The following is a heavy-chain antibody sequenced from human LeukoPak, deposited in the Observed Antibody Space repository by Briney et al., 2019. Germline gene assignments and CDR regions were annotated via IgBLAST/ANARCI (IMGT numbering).Heavy chain of an antibody. CDR2: ISGSGGST. V-gene: IGHV3-23*01. CDR3: ARYDSSGYWFDY. D-gene: IGHD3-22*01. CDR1: GFTYSSYA. J-gene: IGHJ4*02. Sequence: GGSLRLSCAASGFTYSSYAMSWVRQAPGKGLEWVSAISGSGGSTYCADSVEGRFTISRDNSKNTLYLQMNSLRAEDTAVYYCARYDSSGYWFDYWGQGTLVTVSS.